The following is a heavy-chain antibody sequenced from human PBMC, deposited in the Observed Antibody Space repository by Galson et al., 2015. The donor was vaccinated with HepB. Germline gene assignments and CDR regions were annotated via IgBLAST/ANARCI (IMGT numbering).Heavy chain of an antibody. D-gene: IGHD4-11*01. V-gene: IGHV3-33*01. Sequence: LRLSCAASGFPFCSYGMHWVRQAPGTGLEWVAVIWSDGTIKYYADSVKGRFTISRDNSKNTVYLQMNSLRAEDTAIYYCASSTTPSDAFDFWGQGTMVTVSS. CDR3: ASSTTPSDAFDF. CDR1: GFPFCSYG. J-gene: IGHJ3*01. CDR2: IWSDGTIK.